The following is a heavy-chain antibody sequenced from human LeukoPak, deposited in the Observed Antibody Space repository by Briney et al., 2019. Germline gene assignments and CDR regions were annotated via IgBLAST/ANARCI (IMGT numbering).Heavy chain of an antibody. J-gene: IGHJ4*02. V-gene: IGHV3-21*01. Sequence: PGGSLRLSCAASGFTFSSYSMNWVRQAPGKGLEWVLSISSSSSYIYYADSVKGRFTISRDNAKNSLYLQMNSLRAEDTAVYYCASLSIVVVPAAMRTVYWGQGTLVTVSS. CDR2: ISSSSSYI. D-gene: IGHD2-2*01. CDR1: GFTFSSYS. CDR3: ASLSIVVVPAAMRTVY.